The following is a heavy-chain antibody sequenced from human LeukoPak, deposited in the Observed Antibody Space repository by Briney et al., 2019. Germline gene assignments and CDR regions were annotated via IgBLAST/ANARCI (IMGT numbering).Heavy chain of an antibody. D-gene: IGHD3-10*01. Sequence: PGGSLRLSCAASGFAVSGNYMSWVCQAPGKGLEWLSVIHRGGNTYYADSVKGRFTISRDSSKNTVFLQMDSLRAEDTAVYYCARDPGYGLGVDYGDYWGQGTLVTVSS. V-gene: IGHV3-66*01. CDR3: ARDPGYGLGVDYGDY. CDR1: GFAVSGNY. CDR2: IHRGGNT. J-gene: IGHJ4*02.